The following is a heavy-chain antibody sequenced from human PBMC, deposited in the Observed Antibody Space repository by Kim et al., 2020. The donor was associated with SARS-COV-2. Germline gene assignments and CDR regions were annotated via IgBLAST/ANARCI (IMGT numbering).Heavy chain of an antibody. Sequence: SETLSLTCTVSGGSISSGGYYWSWIRQHPGKGLEWIGYIYYSGSTYYNPSLKSRVTISVDTSKNQFSLKLSSVTAADTAVYYCARVHPYYDILTGRQEDAFDIWGQGTMVTVSS. D-gene: IGHD3-9*01. CDR3: ARVHPYYDILTGRQEDAFDI. CDR2: IYYSGST. J-gene: IGHJ3*02. CDR1: GGSISSGGYY. V-gene: IGHV4-31*03.